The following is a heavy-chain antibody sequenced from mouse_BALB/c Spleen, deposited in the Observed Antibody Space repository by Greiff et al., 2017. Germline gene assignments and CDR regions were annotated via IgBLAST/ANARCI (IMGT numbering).Heavy chain of an antibody. CDR3: ARGVGSYGDWYFDV. J-gene: IGHJ1*01. D-gene: IGHD2-3*01. CDR1: GYSITSDYA. Sequence: VQLQQSGPGLVKPSQSLSLTCTVTGYSITSDYAWNWIRQFPGNKLEWMGYISYSGSTSYNPSLKSRISITRDTSKNQFFLQLNSVTTEDTATYYCARGVGSYGDWYFDVWGAGTTVTVSS. CDR2: ISYSGST. V-gene: IGHV3-2*02.